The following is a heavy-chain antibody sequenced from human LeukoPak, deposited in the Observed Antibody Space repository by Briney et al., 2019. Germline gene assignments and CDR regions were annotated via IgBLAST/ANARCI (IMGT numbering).Heavy chain of an antibody. D-gene: IGHD3-22*01. CDR1: GGSVSSGGYS. CDR2: IYHSGST. CDR3: ARVGSSGFEGGLFDY. J-gene: IGHJ4*02. V-gene: IGHV4-30-2*01. Sequence: SQTLSLTCAVSGGSVSSGGYSWSWIRQPPGKGLEWIGYIYHSGSTYYNPSLKSRVTISVDRSKNQFSLKLSSVTAADTAVYYCARVGSSGFEGGLFDYWGQGTLVTVSS.